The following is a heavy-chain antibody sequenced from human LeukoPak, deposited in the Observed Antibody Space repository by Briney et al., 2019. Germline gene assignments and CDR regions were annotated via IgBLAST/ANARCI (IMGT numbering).Heavy chain of an antibody. Sequence: SSETLSLTCTVSGGSISNSNYYWGWIRQPPGKGLEWIGSIYYSGSTYYNPSLKSRVTISVDTSKNQFSLKLSSVTAADTAVYYCARVLGSSTYYDILTGYYKDVSPYYFDYWGQGTLVTVSS. J-gene: IGHJ4*02. CDR2: IYYSGST. CDR3: ARVLGSSTYYDILTGYYKDVSPYYFDY. CDR1: GGSISNSNYY. D-gene: IGHD3-9*01. V-gene: IGHV4-39*07.